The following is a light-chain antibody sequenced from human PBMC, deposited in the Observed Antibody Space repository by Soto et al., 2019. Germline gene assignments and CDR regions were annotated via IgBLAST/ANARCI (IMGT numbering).Light chain of an antibody. CDR2: GAS. Sequence: EIVLTQSPATLSVSPGERVTLSCRASQSVDINLAWYQQKPGQAPRLLIYGASTRATGIPDRFSGSGSGTDFTLTISRLESEDSAVYYCQQYGSSPTWTFGQGTKVDIK. V-gene: IGKV3D-15*02. CDR1: QSVDIN. J-gene: IGKJ1*01. CDR3: QQYGSSPTWT.